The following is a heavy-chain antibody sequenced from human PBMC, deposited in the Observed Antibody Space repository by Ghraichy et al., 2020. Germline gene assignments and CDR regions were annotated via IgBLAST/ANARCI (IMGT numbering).Heavy chain of an antibody. Sequence: GGSLRLSCAVSGFTFDDYTLHWIRLTPGTGLEWVCLSSLDGDSTYYSDSVKGRFTTSRDNSKDSLYLQMNSLRTEDTALYYYAKEIIARGLSCSSCGMDVWGQGTTVTVSS. V-gene: IGHV3-43*01. CDR2: SSLDGDST. J-gene: IGHJ6*02. CDR1: GFTFDDYT. D-gene: IGHD2-15*01. CDR3: AKEIIARGLSCSSCGMDV.